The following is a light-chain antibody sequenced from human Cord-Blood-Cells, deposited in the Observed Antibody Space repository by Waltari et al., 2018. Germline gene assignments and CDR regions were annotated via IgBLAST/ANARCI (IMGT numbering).Light chain of an antibody. CDR2: AAS. V-gene: IGKV1D-8*02. J-gene: IGKJ2*01. CDR1: QGVSSY. Sequence: AIWMTQSRSLLCASKGDRVTISCRVSQGVSSYLAWYQQNPGNAPELLIYAASTLQCGCPSRFIGSGSDTDYTLAISCLQSEDLATYYCQQYYCCPDTFSQRTKLEIK. CDR3: QQYYCCPDT.